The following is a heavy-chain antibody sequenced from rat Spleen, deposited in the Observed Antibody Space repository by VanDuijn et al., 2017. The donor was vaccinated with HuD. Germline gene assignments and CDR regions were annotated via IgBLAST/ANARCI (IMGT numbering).Heavy chain of an antibody. CDR3: TRGLSMSSTNYYYALFAY. J-gene: IGHJ3*01. CDR1: GYSITSNS. D-gene: IGHD1-6*01. CDR2: IDYSGRT. Sequence: EVQLQESGPGLVKPSQSLSLTCSVTGYSITSNSWGWIRKFPGNKMEWMGYIDYSGRTSYNPSLKSRISITRDTSKNQFFLQLNSVTTEDTATYYCTRGLSMSSTNYYYALFAYWGQGTLVTVSS. V-gene: IGHV3-1*01.